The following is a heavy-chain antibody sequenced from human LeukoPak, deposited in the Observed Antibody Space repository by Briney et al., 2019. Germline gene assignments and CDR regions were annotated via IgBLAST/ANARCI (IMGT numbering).Heavy chain of an antibody. CDR3: GRASGYSYGYSFDY. V-gene: IGHV4-30-4*01. Sequence: SETLSLTCTVSGGSISSGDYYWSWIRQPPGKGLEWIGYIYYSGSTYYNPSLKSRVTISVDTSKNQFSLKLSSVTAADTAVYYRGRASGYSYGYSFDYWGQGTLVTVSS. CDR1: GGSISSGDYY. D-gene: IGHD5-18*01. J-gene: IGHJ4*02. CDR2: IYYSGST.